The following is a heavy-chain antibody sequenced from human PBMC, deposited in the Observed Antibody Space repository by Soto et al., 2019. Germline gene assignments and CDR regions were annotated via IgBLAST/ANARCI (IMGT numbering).Heavy chain of an antibody. J-gene: IGHJ3*02. CDR1: GGTFSTYN. CDR3: ARGTPSQAFDI. Sequence: ASVKVSCKASGGTFSTYNINWVRQAPGQGLEWMGRIIPMLGIANYAQKFQGRVTITADKSTSTAYMELSSLTSEDTAVYYCARGTPSQAFDIWGQGTLVTVSS. V-gene: IGHV1-69*02. CDR2: IIPMLGIA.